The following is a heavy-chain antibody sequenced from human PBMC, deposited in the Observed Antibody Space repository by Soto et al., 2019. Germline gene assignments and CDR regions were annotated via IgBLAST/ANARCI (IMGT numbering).Heavy chain of an antibody. CDR1: GGSISSSSYY. V-gene: IGHV4-39*01. D-gene: IGHD6-13*01. Sequence: SETLSLTCTVSGGSISSSSYYWGWIRQPPGKGLEWIGSIYYSGSTYYNPSLKSRVTISVDTSKNQFSLKLSSVTAADTAVYYCARRIAAHNWFDPWGQGTMGAVST. CDR2: IYYSGST. CDR3: ARRIAAHNWFDP. J-gene: IGHJ5*02.